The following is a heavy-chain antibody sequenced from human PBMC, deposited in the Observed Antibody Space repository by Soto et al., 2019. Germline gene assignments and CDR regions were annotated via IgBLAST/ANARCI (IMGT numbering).Heavy chain of an antibody. D-gene: IGHD6-13*01. CDR2: IWYDGSNK. CDR3: ARDRYSSSWYFAFDI. J-gene: IGHJ3*02. Sequence: QVQLVESGGGVVQPGRSLRLSCAASGFTFSSYGMHWVRQAPGKGLEWVAVIWYDGSNKYYADSVKGRFTISRDNSKNTLYLQMNSLRAEDTAVYYCARDRYSSSWYFAFDIWGQGTIVTVSS. CDR1: GFTFSSYG. V-gene: IGHV3-33*01.